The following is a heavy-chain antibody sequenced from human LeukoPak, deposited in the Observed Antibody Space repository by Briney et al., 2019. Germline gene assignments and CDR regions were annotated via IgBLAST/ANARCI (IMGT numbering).Heavy chain of an antibody. Sequence: GGSLRLSCAASGFTFSSYAMSWVRQAPGKGLEWVSVIYSGGSTYYADSVKGRFTISRDNSKNTLYLQMNSLRAEDTAVYYCARVVVVPAAPEDSWYFDLWGRGTLVTVSS. J-gene: IGHJ2*01. CDR2: IYSGGST. D-gene: IGHD2-2*01. CDR3: ARVVVVPAAPEDSWYFDL. V-gene: IGHV3-66*01. CDR1: GFTFSSYA.